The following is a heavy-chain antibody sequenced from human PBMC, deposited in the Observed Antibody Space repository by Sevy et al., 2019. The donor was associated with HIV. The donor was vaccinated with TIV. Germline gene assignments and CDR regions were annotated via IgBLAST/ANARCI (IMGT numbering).Heavy chain of an antibody. D-gene: IGHD3-22*01. J-gene: IGHJ3*02. V-gene: IGHV4-39*01. CDR1: GASISSTIYS. Sequence: SESLSLTCSVSGASISSTIYSWAWIRQSPGKGLEWFGSIHHSGSTYYNLSLKSRVTISVDTSKNQFSLKMNSVTAADTAVYNCAKHCSHYFDNSGYGEAFDIWGQGTKVTVSS. CDR2: IHHSGST. CDR3: AKHCSHYFDNSGYGEAFDI.